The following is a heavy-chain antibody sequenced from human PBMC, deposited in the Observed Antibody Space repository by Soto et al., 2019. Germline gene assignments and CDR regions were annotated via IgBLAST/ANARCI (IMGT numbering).Heavy chain of an antibody. V-gene: IGHV3-7*05. CDR3: ARDQLGDSDY. J-gene: IGHJ4*02. CDR2: IKQDGSEK. D-gene: IGHD3-16*01. Sequence: GGSLRLSCAASGGTCITYWMSWVRQAPGKGLEWVANIKQDGSEKYYVDSVKGRFTISRDNAKNSLYLQMNSLRAEDTAVYYCARDQLGDSDYWGQGTLVTVSS. CDR1: GGTCITYW.